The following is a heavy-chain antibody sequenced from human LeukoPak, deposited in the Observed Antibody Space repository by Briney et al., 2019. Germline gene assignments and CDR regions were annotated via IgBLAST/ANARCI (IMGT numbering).Heavy chain of an antibody. CDR1: GFTFSDYG. CDR3: TRGLGAIRGGWFDP. CDR2: ISYDGSNK. Sequence: GGSLRLSCAASGFTFSDYGFHWVRQAPGKGLEWVAVISYDGSNKYYADSVKGRFTISRDNSKNTLYLQMTSLRPEDTAVYYCTRGLGAIRGGWFDPWGQGTLVTVSS. D-gene: IGHD1-26*01. V-gene: IGHV3-30*19. J-gene: IGHJ5*02.